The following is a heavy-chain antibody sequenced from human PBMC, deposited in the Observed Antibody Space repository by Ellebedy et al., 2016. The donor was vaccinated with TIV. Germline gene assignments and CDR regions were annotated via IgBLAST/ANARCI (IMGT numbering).Heavy chain of an antibody. J-gene: IGHJ4*02. CDR2: IYYSGST. D-gene: IGHD5-24*01. V-gene: IGHV4-59*08. CDR1: GGSISSYY. CDR3: ARLRRWLHSYFDY. Sequence: SETLSLTCTVSGGSISSYYWSWIRQPPGKGLEWIGYIYYSGSTNYNPSPKSRVTISVDTSKNQFSLKLSSVTAAETAVYYCARLRRWLHSYFDYWGQGTLVTVSS.